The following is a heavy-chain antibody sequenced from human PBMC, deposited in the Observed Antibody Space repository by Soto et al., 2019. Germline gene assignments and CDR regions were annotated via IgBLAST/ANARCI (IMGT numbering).Heavy chain of an antibody. CDR1: GFTFSSYA. CDR3: ARGTTTVGYLQL. Sequence: GGSLRLSCAAPGFTFSSYAMHWVRQAPGKGLEWVAVISSDGSSKYYADSVKGRFTISRDNSKNTLYLQMNSLRAEDTAVYHCARGTTTVGYLQLWGQGTLVTVSS. D-gene: IGHD1-26*01. V-gene: IGHV3-30-3*01. J-gene: IGHJ1*01. CDR2: ISSDGSSK.